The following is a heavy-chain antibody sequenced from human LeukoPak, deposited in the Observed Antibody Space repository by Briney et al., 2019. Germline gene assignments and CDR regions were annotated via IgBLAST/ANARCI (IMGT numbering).Heavy chain of an antibody. V-gene: IGHV3-23*01. CDR1: GFTFSSCG. CDR2: ISVSGDST. D-gene: IGHD4-17*01. J-gene: IGHJ4*02. CDR3: AKKAHYDAYAKYFDY. Sequence: PGGTLRLSCAASGFTFSSCGMSWVRQAPGKGLEWVSGISVSGDSTYYADSVKGRFTISRDNSNNMLYLQMNSLRAEDTAVYYCAKKAHYDAYAKYFDYWGQGTLVTVSS.